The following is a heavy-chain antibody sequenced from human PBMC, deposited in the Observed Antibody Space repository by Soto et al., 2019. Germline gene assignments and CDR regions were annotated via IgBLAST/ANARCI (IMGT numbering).Heavy chain of an antibody. CDR2: INPTGGST. Sequence: QVQLVQSGAEVKKPGASVKVSCKASGYTFINYYIHWVRQAPGHGLEWMAIINPTGGSTKYAQKFQGRRTLTMDTSTSTVYMEISSLTSEDTAMYYCARHRAASDVWGQGTLVTVAS. J-gene: IGHJ4*02. V-gene: IGHV1-46*01. CDR1: GYTFINYY. D-gene: IGHD6-25*01. CDR3: ARHRAASDV.